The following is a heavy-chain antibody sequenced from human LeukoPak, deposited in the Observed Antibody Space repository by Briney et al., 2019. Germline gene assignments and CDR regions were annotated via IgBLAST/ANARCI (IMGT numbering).Heavy chain of an antibody. J-gene: IGHJ4*02. CDR2: LRYDGVSK. CDR3: AKDIGSSWEGVDY. Sequence: GGSLRLSCAASGSIFSSYGMHWVRQAPGKGLEWVAFLRYDGVSKYYGDSVKGRFTITRDNSKNTLYLQMNSLRTEDTAVYYCAKDIGSSWEGVDYWGQGTLVTVSS. CDR1: GSIFSSYG. V-gene: IGHV3-30*02. D-gene: IGHD6-13*01.